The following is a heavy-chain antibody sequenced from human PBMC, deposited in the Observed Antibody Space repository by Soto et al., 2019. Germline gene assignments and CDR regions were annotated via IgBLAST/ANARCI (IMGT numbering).Heavy chain of an antibody. V-gene: IGHV4-4*07. J-gene: IGHJ6*02. CDR2: IYRSGGT. Sequence: SVTLSLTCLGAGSSRSTYDSIWIRQHAGKGLEWIGRIYRSGGTNFNPSLMSRVSMSVDTSKNQFSLKLSSVVAADTAVYDCARGAAAGVDYGMDVWGQGTTVTFSS. CDR3: ARGAAAGVDYGMDV. D-gene: IGHD6-13*01. CDR1: GSSRSTYD.